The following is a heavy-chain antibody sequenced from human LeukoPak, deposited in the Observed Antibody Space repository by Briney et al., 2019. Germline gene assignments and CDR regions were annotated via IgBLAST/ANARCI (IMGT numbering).Heavy chain of an antibody. Sequence: PSETLSLTCTVSGGSFSSYYWSWIRQPPGKGLEWIGSIYYSGSTDYNPSLKSRVTISVDTSKNQFSLKLSSVTAADTAVYYCARVPIRFLEPTPWFDPWGQGTLVTVSS. CDR1: GGSFSSYY. V-gene: IGHV4-59*01. D-gene: IGHD3-3*01. CDR3: ARVPIRFLEPTPWFDP. J-gene: IGHJ5*02. CDR2: IYYSGST.